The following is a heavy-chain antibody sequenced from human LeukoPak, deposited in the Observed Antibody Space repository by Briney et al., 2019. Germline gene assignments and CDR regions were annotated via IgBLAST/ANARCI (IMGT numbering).Heavy chain of an antibody. V-gene: IGHV3-30*18. Sequence: GRSLRLSCAASEFTFSSYGMHWVRQAPGKGLEWVAVISYDGSNKYYADSVKGRFTISRDNSKNTLYLQMNSLRAEDTAVYYCAKAASGFGYYYGMDVWGKGTTVTVSS. CDR3: AKAASGFGYYYGMDV. D-gene: IGHD3-3*01. CDR1: EFTFSSYG. CDR2: ISYDGSNK. J-gene: IGHJ6*04.